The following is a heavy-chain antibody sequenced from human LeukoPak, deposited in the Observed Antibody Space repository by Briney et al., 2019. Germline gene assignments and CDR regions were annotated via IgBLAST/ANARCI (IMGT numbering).Heavy chain of an antibody. D-gene: IGHD3-22*01. V-gene: IGHV3-43*02. CDR3: AKDIPHYYDSSGFYGDYFDY. CDR2: ISGDGGST. Sequence: PRGSLRLSCAASGFTFDDYAMHWVRQAPGKGLEWVSLISGDGGSTYYADSVKGRFTISRDNSKNSLYLQMNSLRTEDTALYYCAKDIPHYYDSSGFYGDYFDYWGQGTLVTVSS. CDR1: GFTFDDYA. J-gene: IGHJ4*02.